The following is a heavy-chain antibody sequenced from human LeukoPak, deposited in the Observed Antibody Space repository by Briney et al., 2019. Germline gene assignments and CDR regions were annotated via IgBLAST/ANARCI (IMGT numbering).Heavy chain of an antibody. V-gene: IGHV1-69*04. CDR3: ARADPGYSSGWTFDY. CDR2: IIPILGIA. Sequence: ASVKVSCKASGGTFSSYAISWVRRAPGQGLEWMGRIIPILGIANYAQKFQGRVTITADKSTSTAYMELSSLRSEDTAVYYCARADPGYSSGWTFDYWGQGTLVTVSS. J-gene: IGHJ4*02. CDR1: GGTFSSYA. D-gene: IGHD6-19*01.